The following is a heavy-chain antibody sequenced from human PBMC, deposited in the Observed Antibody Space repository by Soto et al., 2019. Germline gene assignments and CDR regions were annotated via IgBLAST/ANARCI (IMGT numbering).Heavy chain of an antibody. CDR2: INWNGGST. CDR1: GFTFDDYG. Sequence: EVQLVESGGGVVRPGGSLRLSCAASGFTFDDYGMSWVRQAPGKGLVWVSGINWNGGSTGYADSVKGRFTISRDNANNSLYLQMNSLRAEDSALYHCARVRYSSSSVDDFDIWCQGTMVTVSS. D-gene: IGHD6-6*01. CDR3: ARVRYSSSSVDDFDI. J-gene: IGHJ3*02. V-gene: IGHV3-20*01.